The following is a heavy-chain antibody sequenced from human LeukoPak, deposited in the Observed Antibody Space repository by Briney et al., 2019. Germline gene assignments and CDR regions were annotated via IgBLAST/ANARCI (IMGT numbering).Heavy chain of an antibody. J-gene: IGHJ4*02. CDR2: INWNGGSR. D-gene: IGHD3-22*01. V-gene: IGHV3-20*04. Sequence: GGSLRLSCAASGFNFDDYVMNWVRQAPGKGLEWVSGINWNGGSRGYADSVKGRFTISRDNAKNSLYLQMNSLRAEDTALYYCAKDTGGYYDSSGYYDYWGQGTLVTVSS. CDR1: GFNFDDYV. CDR3: AKDTGGYYDSSGYYDY.